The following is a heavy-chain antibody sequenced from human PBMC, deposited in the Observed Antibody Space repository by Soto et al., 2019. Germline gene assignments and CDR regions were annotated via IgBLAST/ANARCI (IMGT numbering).Heavy chain of an antibody. CDR1: GFTFNTYH. Sequence: EVQLVESGGGLVQPGGSLILSCAASGFTFNTYHMNWVRQAPGKGLEWVSYIHSGGSRIYYADSVKGRFTISRDNSKISLVLQMNSLRAEDTAVDYWARYGTTETTNYHYAMDVWGQGTTVTVAS. CDR2: IHSGGSRI. D-gene: IGHD4-17*01. V-gene: IGHV3-48*03. J-gene: IGHJ6*02. CDR3: ARYGTTETTNYHYAMDV.